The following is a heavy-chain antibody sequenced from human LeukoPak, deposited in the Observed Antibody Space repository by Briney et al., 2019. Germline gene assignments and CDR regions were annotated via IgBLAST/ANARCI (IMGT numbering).Heavy chain of an antibody. J-gene: IGHJ4*02. V-gene: IGHV5-51*01. CDR3: ARLDSSGWYVYPKSIDY. CDR2: IYPGDSDT. Sequence: GESLKISCKGSGYSFTSYWIGWVRQMPGKGLEWMGIIYPGDSDTRYSPSFQGRVTISADKSISTAYLQWSSLKASDTAMYYCARLDSSGWYVYPKSIDYWGQGTLVTVSS. D-gene: IGHD6-19*01. CDR1: GYSFTSYW.